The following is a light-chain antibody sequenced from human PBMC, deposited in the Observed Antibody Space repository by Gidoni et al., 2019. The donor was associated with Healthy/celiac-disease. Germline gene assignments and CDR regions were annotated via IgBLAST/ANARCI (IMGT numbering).Light chain of an antibody. Sequence: EIVLTQSPATLSLSPGERATRSCRASQSVSSYLAWYQQKPGQAPRLLIYDASNRATGIPARFSGIGSGTDFTLTISSLEPEDFAVYYCQQRSNWPPMYTFXXXTKLEIK. CDR1: QSVSSY. CDR2: DAS. V-gene: IGKV3-11*01. CDR3: QQRSNWPPMYT. J-gene: IGKJ2*01.